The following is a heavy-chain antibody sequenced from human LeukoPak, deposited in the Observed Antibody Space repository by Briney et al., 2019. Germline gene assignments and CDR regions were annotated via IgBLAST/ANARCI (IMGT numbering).Heavy chain of an antibody. D-gene: IGHD5-12*01. V-gene: IGHV3-74*01. CDR2: INSDGSTT. J-gene: IGHJ4*02. Sequence: PGRSLRLSCAASGFTFSSYWMHWVRQDPGKGLVWVSRINSDGSTTNYADSVKGRFTISRDNAKNTLYLQMNSLRAEDTAVYYCTAAPMSGYTYTLGYWGQGTLVTVSS. CDR3: TAAPMSGYTYTLGY. CDR1: GFTFSSYW.